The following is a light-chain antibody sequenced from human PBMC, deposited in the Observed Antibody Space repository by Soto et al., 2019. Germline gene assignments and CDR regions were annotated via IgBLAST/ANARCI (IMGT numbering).Light chain of an antibody. CDR1: QSVSSSY. J-gene: IGKJ5*01. CDR2: GAS. V-gene: IGKV3-20*01. Sequence: EIVLTQSPGTLSLSPGKRATLSCRASQSVSSSYLAWYQQKPGQAPRLLIYGASSRATGIPDRFSGSGSGIYFTLTNSRLEPEDFAVYYCQQYGSSPITFGQGTRLEIK. CDR3: QQYGSSPIT.